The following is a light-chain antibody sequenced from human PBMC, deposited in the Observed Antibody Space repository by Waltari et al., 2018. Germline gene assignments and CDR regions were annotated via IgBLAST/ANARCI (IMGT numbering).Light chain of an antibody. CDR2: SNN. CDR1: SSNIGSNT. CDR3: AAWDDSLNAHYV. Sequence: QSVLTQPPSASGTPGQRVTISCSGSSSNIGSNTVNWYQQLPGTAPKLLIYSNNRGPSGVPDRFSGSKSGTSASLAISGLQSEDEADYYCAAWDDSLNAHYVFGTGTKVTVL. V-gene: IGLV1-44*01. J-gene: IGLJ1*01.